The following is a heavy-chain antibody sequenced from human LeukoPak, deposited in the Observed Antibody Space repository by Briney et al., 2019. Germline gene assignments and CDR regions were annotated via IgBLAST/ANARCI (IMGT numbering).Heavy chain of an antibody. CDR2: IYSSGSI. CDR3: ARDLGSSTKLVDS. V-gene: IGHV4-39*07. D-gene: IGHD6-13*01. J-gene: IGHJ4*02. Sequence: SETLSLTCSVSGDSVSRSDSYWDWIRQPPGKGLEWIGRIYSSGSINYNPSLKSRVTMSVDTSKNQFSLKLSSVTAADTAVYHCARDLGSSTKLVDSWGQGTLVTVSS. CDR1: GDSVSRSDSY.